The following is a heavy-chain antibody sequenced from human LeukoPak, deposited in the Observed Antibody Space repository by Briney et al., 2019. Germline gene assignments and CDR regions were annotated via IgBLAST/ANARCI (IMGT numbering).Heavy chain of an antibody. D-gene: IGHD3-3*01. V-gene: IGHV3-30*02. CDR1: GFTFSSYG. Sequence: GGSLRLSCAASGFTFSSYGMHWVRQAPGKGLEWVAFIRYDGSNKYYADSVKGRFTISRDNAKNSLYLQMNSLRAEDTAVYYCARDGYYDFWSGYYTGLRCFDYWGQGTLVTVSS. J-gene: IGHJ4*02. CDR2: IRYDGSNK. CDR3: ARDGYYDFWSGYYTGLRCFDY.